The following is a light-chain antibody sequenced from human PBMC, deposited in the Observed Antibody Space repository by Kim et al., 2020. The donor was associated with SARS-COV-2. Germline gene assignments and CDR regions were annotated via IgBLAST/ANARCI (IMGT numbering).Light chain of an antibody. CDR1: SSNIGSST. CDR3: AAWDDSLNGPV. CDR2: SNN. V-gene: IGLV1-44*01. Sequence: GQRVTISCSGSSSNIGSSTVNWCQQLPGTAPKLLMYSNNQRPSGVPDRFSGSKSGTSASLAISGLQSEDEADYYCAAWDDSLNGPVFGGGTQLTVL. J-gene: IGLJ3*02.